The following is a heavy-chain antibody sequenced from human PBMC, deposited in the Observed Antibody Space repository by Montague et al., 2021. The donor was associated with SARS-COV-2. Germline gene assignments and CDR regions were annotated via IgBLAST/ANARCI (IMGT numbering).Heavy chain of an antibody. Sequence: TLSLTCAVSGGSISSGGYSWSWIRQPPGKGLEWIGYIYHSGSTYYNPSLKSRVTISVDRSKNQFSLKLSSVTAADTAVYYCARSNLPNYYDTGNAFDIWGQGTMVTVSS. CDR2: IYHSGST. D-gene: IGHD3-22*01. CDR1: GGSISSGGYS. V-gene: IGHV4-30-2*01. J-gene: IGHJ3*02. CDR3: ARSNLPNYYDTGNAFDI.